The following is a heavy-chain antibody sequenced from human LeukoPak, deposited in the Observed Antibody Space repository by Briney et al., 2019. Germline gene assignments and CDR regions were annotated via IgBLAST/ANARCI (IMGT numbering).Heavy chain of an antibody. CDR3: ARRKDTYYYYYMDV. CDR1: GGSISSHY. J-gene: IGHJ6*03. CDR2: IYYSGST. Sequence: SETLSLTCTVSGGSISSHYWSWIRQPPGKGLELIGYIYYSGSTNYNPSLKSRVTISVDTSKNQFSLKLSSVTAADTAVYYCARRKDTYYYYYMDVWGKGTTVTVSS. V-gene: IGHV4-59*11. D-gene: IGHD5-18*01.